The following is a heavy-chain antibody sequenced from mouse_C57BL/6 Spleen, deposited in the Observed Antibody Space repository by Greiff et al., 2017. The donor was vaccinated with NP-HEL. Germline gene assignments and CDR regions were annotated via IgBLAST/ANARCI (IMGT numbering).Heavy chain of an antibody. CDR2: LYPSDSET. Sequence: VQLQQSGAELVRPGSSVKLSCKASGYTFTSYWMDWVKQRPGQGLEWIGNLYPSDSETHYNQKFKDKATLTVDKSSSTAYMQLSSLTSEDSAVYYCARYDKGFAYWGQGTLVTVSA. CDR1: GYTFTSYW. D-gene: IGHD2-12*01. J-gene: IGHJ3*01. CDR3: ARYDKGFAY. V-gene: IGHV1-61*01.